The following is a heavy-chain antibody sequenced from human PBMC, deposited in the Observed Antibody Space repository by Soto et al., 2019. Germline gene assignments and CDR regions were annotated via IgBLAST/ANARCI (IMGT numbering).Heavy chain of an antibody. J-gene: IGHJ3*02. D-gene: IGHD1-26*01. CDR3: ARKGGRYRSSLKDAFDI. CDR1: GGSFSGYY. CDR2: INHSGST. Sequence: SETLSLTCAVYGGSFSGYYWSWIRQPPGKGLEWIGEINHSGSTNYNPSLKSRVTISVDTSKNQFSLKLSSVTAADTAVYYCARKGGRYRSSLKDAFDIWGQGTMVAFSS. V-gene: IGHV4-34*01.